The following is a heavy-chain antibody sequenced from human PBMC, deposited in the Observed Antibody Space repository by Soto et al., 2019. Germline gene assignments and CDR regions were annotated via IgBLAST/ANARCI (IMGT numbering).Heavy chain of an antibody. V-gene: IGHV3-30*18. D-gene: IGHD3-10*01. J-gene: IGHJ6*01. CDR3: AKDMFRSGPDLENYYAMAV. CDR2: ISYDGTYK. Sequence: PEGSLRLSCVTSGFSFDKYWMQWVRQAPGKGLEWVAIISYDGTYKKYADSVKGRFTVSRDYSKNTVYLEMNRLGADDTAVYLCAKDMFRSGPDLENYYAMAVWGQGTTGTSPQ. CDR1: GFSFDKYW.